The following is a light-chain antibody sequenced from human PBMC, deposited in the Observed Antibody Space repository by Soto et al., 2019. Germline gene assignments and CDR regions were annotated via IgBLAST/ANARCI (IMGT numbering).Light chain of an antibody. V-gene: IGKV3-11*01. CDR2: GAS. CDR3: QQRSATWT. Sequence: EIALTQSPATLSLSPGERATLSCRPSQSVSSYLAWYQQKPGQAPRLLIYGASNRATGIPARFSGSGSETDFTLTISSLEPEDFAVYYCQQRSATWTFGQGTKVEIK. J-gene: IGKJ1*01. CDR1: QSVSSY.